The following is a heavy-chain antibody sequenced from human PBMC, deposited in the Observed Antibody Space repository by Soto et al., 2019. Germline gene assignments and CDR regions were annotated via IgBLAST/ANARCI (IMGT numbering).Heavy chain of an antibody. D-gene: IGHD1-26*01. V-gene: IGHV3-15*01. CDR1: GFTFSNAW. J-gene: IGHJ4*02. Sequence: GGSLRLACAASGFTFSNAWMSWVRQAPGKGLEWVGRIKSKTDGGTTDYAAPVKGSFTISSEDSKNTLYLQMNSLKTENTAVYYCTTVQELPSYYFDYWGQGTLVTVSS. CDR2: IKSKTDGGTT. CDR3: TTVQELPSYYFDY.